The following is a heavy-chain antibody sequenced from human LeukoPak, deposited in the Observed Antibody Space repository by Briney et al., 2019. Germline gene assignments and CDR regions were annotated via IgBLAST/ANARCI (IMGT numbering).Heavy chain of an antibody. Sequence: PGGSLRLSCAASGFTFSSYWMSWVRQAPGKGLEWVANIKQDGSEKYYVDSVKGRFTISRDNAKNSLYLQMNSLRAEDTAVYYCARPNVVVTATIDYWGQGTLVTVSS. CDR1: GFTFSSYW. V-gene: IGHV3-7*01. D-gene: IGHD2-21*02. J-gene: IGHJ4*02. CDR3: ARPNVVVTATIDY. CDR2: IKQDGSEK.